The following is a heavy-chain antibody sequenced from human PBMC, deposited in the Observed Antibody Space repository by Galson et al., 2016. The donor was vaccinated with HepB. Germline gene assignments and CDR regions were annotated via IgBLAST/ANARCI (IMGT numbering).Heavy chain of an antibody. D-gene: IGHD4-11*01. Sequence: SLRLSCAVSRFSFTGYSMNWVRQAPGKGLEWVSYISGSGQTIYYADSVKGRFTISRDNAKNSLYLQMNSLRAEDTAVYYCARVPSLHSNYAKAFEYWGQGTPVTVSS. CDR2: ISGSGQTI. CDR1: RFSFTGYS. V-gene: IGHV3-48*01. J-gene: IGHJ4*02. CDR3: ARVPSLHSNYAKAFEY.